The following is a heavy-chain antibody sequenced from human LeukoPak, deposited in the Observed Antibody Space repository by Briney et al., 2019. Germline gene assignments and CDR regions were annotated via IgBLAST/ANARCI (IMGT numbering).Heavy chain of an antibody. V-gene: IGHV3-23*01. J-gene: IGHJ5*02. Sequence: GGSLRLSCVASGFTLSSYAVSWVRQAPGKGLQWVSSLGISGDYAWYAGSVKGRFTISRDSSKNTLYLQMNSLRAEDTAVYYCAKDWRGRGFDPWGQGTLVTVSP. CDR1: GFTLSSYA. CDR2: LGISGDYA. CDR3: AKDWRGRGFDP. D-gene: IGHD3-3*01.